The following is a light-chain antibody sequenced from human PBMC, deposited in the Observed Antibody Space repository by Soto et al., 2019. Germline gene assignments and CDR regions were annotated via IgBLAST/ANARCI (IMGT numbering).Light chain of an antibody. Sequence: QSALAQPPSASGSPGQSVTFSCTGTSSDIGAYDYVSWYQQHPDKAPKLIIYEVYKRPSGVPDRFSGSKSGNTASLTVSGLQADDEADFYCSSYAGGNNLIFGGGTKVTVL. J-gene: IGLJ2*01. CDR2: EVY. CDR3: SSYAGGNNLI. V-gene: IGLV2-8*01. CDR1: SSDIGAYDY.